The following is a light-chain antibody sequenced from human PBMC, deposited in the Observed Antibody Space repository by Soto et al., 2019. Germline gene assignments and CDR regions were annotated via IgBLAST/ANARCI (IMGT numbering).Light chain of an antibody. Sequence: QSVLTQPPSASGTPGQRVTISCSGSSSNIGSNTVNWYQLLPGTAPKLLTYSNNQRPSGVPDRFSGSKSGTSASLAISGLQSENEADYYCAAWDDSLNGPVFGGGTKLTVL. J-gene: IGLJ3*02. CDR1: SSNIGSNT. CDR2: SNN. V-gene: IGLV1-44*01. CDR3: AAWDDSLNGPV.